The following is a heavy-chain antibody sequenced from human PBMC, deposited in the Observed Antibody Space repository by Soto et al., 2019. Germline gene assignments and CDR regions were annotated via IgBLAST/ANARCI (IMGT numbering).Heavy chain of an antibody. CDR2: IIPIFGTA. D-gene: IGHD6-13*01. J-gene: IGHJ5*02. Sequence: VKGSSNASGGPFSSSAISWVRQAPGQGLEWMGGIIPIFGTANYAQKFQGRVTITADKSTSTAYMELSSLRSEDTAVYYCARDNIGSIWYGNWFDPWGQGTLVTVSS. CDR3: ARDNIGSIWYGNWFDP. CDR1: GGPFSSSA. V-gene: IGHV1-69*06.